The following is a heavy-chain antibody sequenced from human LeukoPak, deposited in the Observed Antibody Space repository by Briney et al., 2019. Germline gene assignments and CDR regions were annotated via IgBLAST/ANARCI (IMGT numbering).Heavy chain of an antibody. D-gene: IGHD3-10*01. CDR3: ARRERGLLSPLGY. CDR2: IYYSGST. V-gene: IGHV4-59*04. CDR1: GGSISSYY. J-gene: IGHJ4*02. Sequence: SETLSLTCTVSGGSISSYYWSWIRQPPGKGLEWIGYIYYSGSTYYNPSLKSRVTISVDTSKNQFSLKLSSVTAADTAVYYCARRERGLLSPLGYWGQGTLVTVSS.